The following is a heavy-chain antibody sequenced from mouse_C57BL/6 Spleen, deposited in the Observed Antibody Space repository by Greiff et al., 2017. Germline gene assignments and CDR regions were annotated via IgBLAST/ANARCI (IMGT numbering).Heavy chain of an antibody. D-gene: IGHD1-1*01. V-gene: IGHV1-82*01. CDR1: GYAFSSSW. CDR3: ARGGFITTVVGPYYFDY. CDR2: IYPGDGDT. J-gene: IGHJ2*01. Sequence: QVHVKQSGPELVKPGASVKISCKASGYAFSSSWMNWVKQRPGKGLEWIGRIYPGDGDTNYNGKFKGKATLTADKYSSTAYMQLSSLTSEDSAVYFCARGGFITTVVGPYYFDYWGQGTTLPVSS.